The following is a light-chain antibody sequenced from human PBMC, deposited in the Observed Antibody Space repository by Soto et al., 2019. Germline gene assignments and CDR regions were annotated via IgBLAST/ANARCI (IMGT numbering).Light chain of an antibody. CDR3: MQALQTPYT. V-gene: IGKV2-28*01. CDR2: LGS. J-gene: IGKJ2*01. Sequence: EIVMTQSPPSLTVTPGEPASISCRSSQRLLHSNGNIFLDWYLQKPGKSPQLLIYLGSNRASGVPDRVSGSVAGTDFTLKISRVEAEDVGVYYCMQALQTPYTFGQGTKLEIK. CDR1: QRLLHSNGNIF.